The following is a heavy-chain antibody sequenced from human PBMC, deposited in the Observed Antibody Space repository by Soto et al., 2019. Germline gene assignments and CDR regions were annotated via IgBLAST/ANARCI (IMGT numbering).Heavy chain of an antibody. V-gene: IGHV4-59*01. CDR1: GGSISSYY. CDR2: IYYSGST. Sequence: PSETLSLTCTVSGGSISSYYWSWIRQPPGKGLEWIGYIYYSGSTNYNPSLKSRVTISVDTSKNQFSLKLSSVTAADTAVYYCAREISAVRGVIITSYYFDYWGQGTLVTVSS. CDR3: AREISAVRGVIITSYYFDY. J-gene: IGHJ4*02. D-gene: IGHD3-10*01.